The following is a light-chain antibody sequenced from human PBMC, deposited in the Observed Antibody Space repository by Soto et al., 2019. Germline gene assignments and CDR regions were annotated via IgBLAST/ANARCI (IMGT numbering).Light chain of an antibody. Sequence: EILLTQSPGTLSLSPGDRATLSCRASQSVSNNYLAWYQQKPGQAPXFLIYGASNRATGIPDRLSGSGSGTDFTLTISRLEPEDFAVDYCQQYGSSGTFGQGTKVDIK. V-gene: IGKV3-20*01. CDR3: QQYGSSGT. CDR1: QSVSNNY. CDR2: GAS. J-gene: IGKJ1*01.